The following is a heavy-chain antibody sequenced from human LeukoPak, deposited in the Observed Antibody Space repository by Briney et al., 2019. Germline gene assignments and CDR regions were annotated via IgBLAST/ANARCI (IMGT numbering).Heavy chain of an antibody. D-gene: IGHD4-11*01. CDR1: GGSFSGYY. CDR2: INHSGST. CDR3: ARDPTAQIYFDY. J-gene: IGHJ4*02. Sequence: SETLSLTCAVYGGSFSGYYWSWIRQPPGKGLEWIGEINHSGSTNYNPSLKSRVTISVDTSKNQFSLKLSSVTAADTAVYYCARDPTAQIYFDYWGQGTLVTVSS. V-gene: IGHV4-34*01.